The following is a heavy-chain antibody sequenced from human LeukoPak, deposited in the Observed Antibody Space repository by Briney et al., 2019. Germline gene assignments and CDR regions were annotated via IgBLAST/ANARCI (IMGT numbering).Heavy chain of an antibody. V-gene: IGHV3-23*01. CDR2: LSGSGGGT. CDR3: AKRGVVIRVFLVGFHKEAYYFDS. J-gene: IGHJ4*02. CDR1: GITLSNYG. D-gene: IGHD3-10*01. Sequence: QSGGSLRLFCAVSGITLSNYGMSWVRQAPGKGLEWVAGLSGSGGGTNYADSVQGRFTISRDNPKNTLYLQMNSLRAEDTAVYFCAKRGVVIRVFLVGFHKEAYYFDSWGQGALVTVSS.